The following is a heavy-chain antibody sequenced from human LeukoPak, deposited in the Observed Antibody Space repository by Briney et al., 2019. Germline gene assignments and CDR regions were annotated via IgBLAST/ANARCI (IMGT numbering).Heavy chain of an antibody. V-gene: IGHV3-7*05. D-gene: IGHD5-18*01. J-gene: IGHJ4*02. CDR2: IKQAGSDK. CDR3: AKYHVYSYDRVLDY. Sequence: GGSLRLSCAASGFTFRRYWTSRVRQAPGKGLEWVANIKQAGSDKYYVDSVKGRFTISRDNAKNSLYLQMNSLRAEDTAVYYCAKYHVYSYDRVLDYWGQGTLVTVSS. CDR1: GFTFRRYW.